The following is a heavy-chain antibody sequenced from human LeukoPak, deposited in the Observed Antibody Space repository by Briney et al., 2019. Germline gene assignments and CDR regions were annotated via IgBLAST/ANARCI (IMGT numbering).Heavy chain of an antibody. CDR1: GFTFSSYS. V-gene: IGHV3-21*01. CDR3: ARDLNESNGDYGNWFDP. J-gene: IGHJ5*02. CDR2: ISSSSSYI. D-gene: IGHD4-17*01. Sequence: GGSLRLSCAASGFTFSSYSMNWVRQAPGKGLEWVSSISSSSSYIYYADSVKGRFTISRDNAKNSLYLQMNSLRAEDTAVYYCARDLNESNGDYGNWFDPWGQGTLVTVSS.